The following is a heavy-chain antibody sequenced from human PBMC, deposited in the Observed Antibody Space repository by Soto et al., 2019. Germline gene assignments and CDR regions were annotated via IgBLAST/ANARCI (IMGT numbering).Heavy chain of an antibody. J-gene: IGHJ4*02. Sequence: LSLTCTFSGGSISSYYWSWIRRPPGKGLEWIGEINQSGSTNYNPSLESRVTLSVDTAKNQFSLQLNSVTAADTAIYYCAKDRQPDGIWTFDYWGQGTSVTVSS. V-gene: IGHV4-34*01. CDR2: INQSGST. CDR3: AKDRQPDGIWTFDY. D-gene: IGHD3-9*01. CDR1: GGSISSYY.